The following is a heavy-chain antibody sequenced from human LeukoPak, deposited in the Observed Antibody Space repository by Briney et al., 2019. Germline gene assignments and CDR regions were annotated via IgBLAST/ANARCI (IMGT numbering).Heavy chain of an antibody. Sequence: ASVKVSCKVSGYTLTELSMHWVRQAPGKGFEWMGGFDPEDGETIYAQKFQGRVTMTEDTSTDTAYMELSSLRSEDTAVYYCATGVAVAGTPWVYWGQGTLVTVSS. D-gene: IGHD6-19*01. CDR2: FDPEDGET. V-gene: IGHV1-24*01. CDR3: ATGVAVAGTPWVY. CDR1: GYTLTELS. J-gene: IGHJ4*02.